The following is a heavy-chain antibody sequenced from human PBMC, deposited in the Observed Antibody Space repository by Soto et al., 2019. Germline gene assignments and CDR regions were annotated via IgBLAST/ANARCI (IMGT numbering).Heavy chain of an antibody. Sequence: QLHLRESVPGLVKPSETLSLTCTVSGGSITSSSYYWGWIRQPPGKGLEWIGSIYYSGSTYYNPSLQSRLIISVDTSKNQFSLKLSSVTAADTAVYYCATQEVGGSYVYTFDPWGQGTLVTVSS. V-gene: IGHV4-39*01. CDR3: ATQEVGGSYVYTFDP. CDR1: GGSITSSSYY. D-gene: IGHD1-26*01. CDR2: IYYSGST. J-gene: IGHJ5*02.